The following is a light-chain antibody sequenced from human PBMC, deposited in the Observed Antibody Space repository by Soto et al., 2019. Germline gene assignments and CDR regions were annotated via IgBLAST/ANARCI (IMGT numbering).Light chain of an antibody. Sequence: EIVLTQSPGTLSLSPGERATLSCRASQSVTSSYLAWYQQKPGQGPRLLIYGASSRATGIPDRFSGSVSGTDFTLTISRLEPEDFAVYYCQQYDSSPITFGHGTRLEMK. CDR2: GAS. CDR3: QQYDSSPIT. J-gene: IGKJ5*01. V-gene: IGKV3-20*01. CDR1: QSVTSSY.